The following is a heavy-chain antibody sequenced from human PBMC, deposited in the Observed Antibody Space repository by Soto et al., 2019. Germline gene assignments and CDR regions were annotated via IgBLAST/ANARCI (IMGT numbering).Heavy chain of an antibody. CDR3: ARVMGYYDSSGYFPATSHFDD. Sequence: PSETLSLTCTVSGGSISSGGYYWSWIRQHPGKGLEWIGYIYYSGSTYYNPSLKSRVTISVDTSKNQFSLKLSSVTAADAAVYYCARVMGYYDSSGYFPATSHFDDWGQGSLVTVSS. V-gene: IGHV4-31*03. CDR2: IYYSGST. CDR1: GGSISSGGYY. J-gene: IGHJ4*02. D-gene: IGHD3-22*01.